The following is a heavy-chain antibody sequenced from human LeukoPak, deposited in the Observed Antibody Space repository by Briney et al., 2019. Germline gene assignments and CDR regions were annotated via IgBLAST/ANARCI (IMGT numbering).Heavy chain of an antibody. CDR1: GFTFSSHA. J-gene: IGHJ4*02. CDR2: ISGSGGST. D-gene: IGHD2-15*01. Sequence: GGSLRLSCAASGFTFSSHAMSWVRQAPGKGLEWVSAISGSGGSTYYADSVKGRFTISRDNSKNTLYLQMNSLRAEDTAVYYCAKDRVPYCSGGSCYSADYWGQGTLVTVSS. CDR3: AKDRVPYCSGGSCYSADY. V-gene: IGHV3-23*01.